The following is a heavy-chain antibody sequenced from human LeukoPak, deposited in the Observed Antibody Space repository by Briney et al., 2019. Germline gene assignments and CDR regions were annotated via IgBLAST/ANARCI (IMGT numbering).Heavy chain of an antibody. V-gene: IGHV3-74*01. CDR2: INSDGSST. CDR1: GFTFSSYW. Sequence: RSGGPLRLSCAASGFTFSSYWMHWVRQAPGKGLVWVSRINSDGSSTSYADSVKGRFTISRDNAKNTLYLQMNSLRAEDTAVYYCARGSRAQGNAFDIWGQGTMVTVSS. CDR3: ARGSRAQGNAFDI. D-gene: IGHD3-10*01. J-gene: IGHJ3*02.